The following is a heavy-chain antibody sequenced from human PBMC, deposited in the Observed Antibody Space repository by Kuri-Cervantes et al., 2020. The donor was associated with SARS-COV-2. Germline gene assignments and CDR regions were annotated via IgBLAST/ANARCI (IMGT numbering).Heavy chain of an antibody. Sequence: SCAVSGGSISSGGYSWSWIRQPPGKGLEWIGYIYHSGSTYYNPSLKSRVTISVDRSKNQFSLKLSSVTAADTAVYYCARGLGRFDPRGQGTLVT. J-gene: IGHJ5*02. CDR3: ARGLGRFDP. CDR1: GGSISSGGYS. D-gene: IGHD1-26*01. V-gene: IGHV4-30-2*01. CDR2: IYHSGST.